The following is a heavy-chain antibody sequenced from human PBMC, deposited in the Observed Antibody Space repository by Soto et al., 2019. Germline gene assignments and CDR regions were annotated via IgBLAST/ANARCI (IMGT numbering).Heavy chain of an antibody. CDR2: MNPNSGNT. D-gene: IGHD2-2*01. V-gene: IGHV1-8*01. J-gene: IGHJ6*02. CDR1: GYTFTSYD. Sequence: GASVKVSCKASGYTFTSYDINWVRQATGQGLEWMGWMNPNSGNTGYAQKFQGRVTMTRNTSISTAYMELSSLRSEDTAVYYCARVLVPAAYYYYYGMDVWGQGTTVTVSS. CDR3: ARVLVPAAYYYYYGMDV.